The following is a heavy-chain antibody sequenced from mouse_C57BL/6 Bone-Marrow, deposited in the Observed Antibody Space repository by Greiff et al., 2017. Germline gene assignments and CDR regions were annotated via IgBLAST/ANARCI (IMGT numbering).Heavy chain of an antibody. D-gene: IGHD2-14*01. CDR3: ARGGTDAAWFAY. CDR1: GYTFTSYG. V-gene: IGHV1-81*01. Sequence: QVQLQQSGAELARPGASVKLSCKASGYTFTSYGISWVKQRPGQGLEWIGEIYPRSGNTYYNEKFKGKATLTADKSSSTAYMELRSLTSEDSAVYFCARGGTDAAWFAYWGQGTRVTVSA. CDR2: IYPRSGNT. J-gene: IGHJ3*01.